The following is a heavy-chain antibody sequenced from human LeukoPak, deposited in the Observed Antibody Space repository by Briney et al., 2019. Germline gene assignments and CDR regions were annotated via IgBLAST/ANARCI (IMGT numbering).Heavy chain of an antibody. D-gene: IGHD6-19*01. CDR1: GFTFSSYS. Sequence: PGGSLRLSCAASGFTFSSYSMNWVRQAPGKGLEWVSSISNSSSSFYYADPVKGRFTISRDNAKNPLYLQINSLRAEDTAVYYCARDPDAFPIAVAGIDYWGQGTLVTVSS. V-gene: IGHV3-21*01. CDR3: ARDPDAFPIAVAGIDY. J-gene: IGHJ4*02. CDR2: ISNSSSSF.